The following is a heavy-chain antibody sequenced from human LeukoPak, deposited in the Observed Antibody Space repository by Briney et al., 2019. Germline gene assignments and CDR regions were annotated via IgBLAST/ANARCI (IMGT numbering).Heavy chain of an antibody. Sequence: ASVKVSCKASGYTLTNYYMHWVRQAPGQGLEWMGLIHPNDGDTKYTQEFQDRVTMTRDTSTCTVYMELSSLRSEDTAVYYCATYTQSGAQGVSDYWGQGTLVTVSS. CDR1: GYTLTNYY. D-gene: IGHD3-10*01. CDR2: IHPNDGDT. V-gene: IGHV1-46*01. CDR3: ATYTQSGAQGVSDY. J-gene: IGHJ4*02.